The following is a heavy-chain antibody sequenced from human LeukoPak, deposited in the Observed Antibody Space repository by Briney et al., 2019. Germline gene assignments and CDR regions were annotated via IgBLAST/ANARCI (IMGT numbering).Heavy chain of an antibody. V-gene: IGHV3-30*02. D-gene: IGHD3-10*01. CDR1: VVTFSTNG. CDR3: ASDFDDGNYDYYYQPDY. J-gene: IGHJ4*02. CDR2: IRYDGSKK. Sequence: GGSLRLSCAPSVVTFSTNGMPRVRQAPGKGLEWVAFIRYDGSKKFYGDSVRGRFTISRDNSKNTLYLQMNSLRAEDTVMDRCASDFDDGNYDYYYQPDYWGQGMLVTVSS.